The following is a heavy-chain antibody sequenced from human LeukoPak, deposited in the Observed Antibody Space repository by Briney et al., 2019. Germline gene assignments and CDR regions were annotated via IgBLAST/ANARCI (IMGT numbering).Heavy chain of an antibody. CDR1: GFTFSSYS. CDR3: ARVKYSYGYSTPFDY. J-gene: IGHJ4*02. V-gene: IGHV3-48*02. CDR2: ISSNSSTI. D-gene: IGHD5-18*01. Sequence: GGSLRLSCAASGFTFSSYSMNWVRQAPGKGLEWVSYISSNSSTIYYADSVKGRFTISRDNAKNSLYLQMNSLRDEDTAVYYCARVKYSYGYSTPFDYWGQGTLVTVSS.